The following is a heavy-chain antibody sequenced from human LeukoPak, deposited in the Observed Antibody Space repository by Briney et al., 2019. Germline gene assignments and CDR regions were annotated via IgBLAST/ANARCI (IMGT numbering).Heavy chain of an antibody. J-gene: IGHJ3*02. CDR2: INHSGST. CDR3: ARLRPNNAVAGTLSGRAFDI. Sequence: PSETLSLTCAVYGGSFSGYYWSWIRQPPGKGLEWIGEINHSGSTNYNPSLKGRVTISVDTSKNQFSLKLSSVTAADTAVYYSARLRPNNAVAGTLSGRAFDIWGQGTMVTVSS. V-gene: IGHV4-34*01. D-gene: IGHD6-19*01. CDR1: GGSFSGYY.